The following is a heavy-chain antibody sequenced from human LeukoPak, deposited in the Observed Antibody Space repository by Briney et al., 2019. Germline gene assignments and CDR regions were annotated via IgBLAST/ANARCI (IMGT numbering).Heavy chain of an antibody. V-gene: IGHV4-39*07. Sequence: SETLSLTCTVSGGSISSSSYYWGWIRQPPGKGLEWIGSIYYSGSTNYNPSLKSRVTISVDKSKNQFSLKLSSVTAADTAVYYCARRPIVVVPAAMDYRGQGTLVTVSS. CDR3: ARRPIVVVPAAMDY. D-gene: IGHD2-2*01. CDR1: GGSISSSSYY. J-gene: IGHJ4*02. CDR2: IYYSGST.